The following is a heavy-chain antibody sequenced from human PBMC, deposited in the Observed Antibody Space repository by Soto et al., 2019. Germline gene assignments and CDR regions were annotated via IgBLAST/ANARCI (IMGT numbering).Heavy chain of an antibody. CDR1: GYTLASYG. CDR2: ISTYYDNT. V-gene: IGHV1-18*04. CDR3: ARDPPRRYNSGQGLDY. D-gene: IGHD5-18*01. J-gene: IGHJ4*02. Sequence: SVKVTCKASGYTLASYGISWVRQAPGQGLEWMGWISTYYDNTNYAQNLRGRVTMTTDTSTSTAYMELRSLRSDDTAVYYCARDPPRRYNSGQGLDYWGQGTLVTVSS.